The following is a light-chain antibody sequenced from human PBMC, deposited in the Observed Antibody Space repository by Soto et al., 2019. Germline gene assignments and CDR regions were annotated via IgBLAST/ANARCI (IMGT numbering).Light chain of an antibody. CDR1: QSISRN. V-gene: IGKV1-39*01. CDR3: QQSYNTPRT. J-gene: IGKJ1*01. Sequence: DIQMTQSPSSLSASVGDRVTITWRASQSISRNLNWYQQKPGTAPKLLMFGASTLQSGVPSRFSGSGSGTDFTLTVTSLQPEDFATYYCQQSYNTPRTFGQGTKVDI. CDR2: GAS.